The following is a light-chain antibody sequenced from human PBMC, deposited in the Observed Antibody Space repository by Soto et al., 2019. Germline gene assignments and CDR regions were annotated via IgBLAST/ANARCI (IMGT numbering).Light chain of an antibody. V-gene: IGLV2-23*01. Sequence: QSALTQPASVSGSPRQSITISCTGTSSDVGNYNLVSWYQQHPGKAPKLMIYEGSRLPSGVSYRFSGSKSGNTASLTISGLQAEDEADYYCCSYAGSSTLAFGGGTKLTVL. CDR3: CSYAGSSTLA. J-gene: IGLJ2*01. CDR1: SSDVGNYNL. CDR2: EGS.